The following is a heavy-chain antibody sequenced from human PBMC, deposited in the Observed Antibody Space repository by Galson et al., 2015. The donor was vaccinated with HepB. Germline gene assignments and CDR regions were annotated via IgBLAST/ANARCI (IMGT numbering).Heavy chain of an antibody. J-gene: IGHJ5*02. Sequence: TLSLTCTVSGGSISSGDYYWSWIRQPPGKGLEWIGYIYYSGSTYYNPSLKSRVTISVDTSKNQFSLKLSSVTAADTAVYYCASRGEYNWFDPWGQGTLVTVSS. CDR2: IYYSGST. D-gene: IGHD3-16*01. V-gene: IGHV4-30-4*01. CDR3: ASRGEYNWFDP. CDR1: GGSISSGDYY.